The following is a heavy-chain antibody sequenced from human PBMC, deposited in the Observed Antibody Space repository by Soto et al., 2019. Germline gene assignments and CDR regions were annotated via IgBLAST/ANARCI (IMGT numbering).Heavy chain of an antibody. Sequence: QVQLVQSGAEVKKPGASVKVSCKASGYTFTSYDINWVRQATGQGLEWMGWMNPNSGNTGYAQKFQGRVTKTXXTXTXXAYMELSSLGSEDTAVYYCARDRLYPGSGYYAMDVWGQGTTVTVSS. J-gene: IGHJ6*02. CDR3: ARDRLYPGSGYYAMDV. D-gene: IGHD2-2*02. V-gene: IGHV1-8*01. CDR2: MNPNSGNT. CDR1: GYTFTSYD.